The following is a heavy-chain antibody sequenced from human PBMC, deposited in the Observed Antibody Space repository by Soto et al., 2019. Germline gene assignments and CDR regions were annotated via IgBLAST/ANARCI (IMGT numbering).Heavy chain of an antibody. CDR1: GGSISSGGYY. CDR2: IYYSGST. Sequence: TLSLTCTVSGGSISSGGYYWSWIRQHPGKGLEWIGYIYYSGSTYYNPSLKSRVTISVDTSKNQFSLKLSSVTAADTAVYYCARSIVVVPAVDYWGQGTLVTLSS. D-gene: IGHD2-2*01. J-gene: IGHJ4*02. CDR3: ARSIVVVPAVDY. V-gene: IGHV4-31*03.